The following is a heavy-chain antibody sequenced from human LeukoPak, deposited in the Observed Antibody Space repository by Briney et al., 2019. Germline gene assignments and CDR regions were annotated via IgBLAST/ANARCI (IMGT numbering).Heavy chain of an antibody. CDR3: GRGPYCGGGTCYSQYFDY. CDR1: GYTFITYG. CDR2: ISAYNGDT. D-gene: IGHD2-15*01. Sequence: ASVKVSCKASGYTFITYGISWVRQAPGQGLEWMGWISAYNGDTNYAQKLQGRVTMTTDTSTSTAYMELRSLRSDDTAVYYCGRGPYCGGGTCYSQYFDYWGQGTLVTVSS. J-gene: IGHJ4*02. V-gene: IGHV1-18*01.